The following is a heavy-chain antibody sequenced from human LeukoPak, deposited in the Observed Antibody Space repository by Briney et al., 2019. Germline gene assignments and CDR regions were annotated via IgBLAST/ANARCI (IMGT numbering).Heavy chain of an antibody. J-gene: IGHJ4*02. CDR3: ARDLTMVRGVIITPYYFDY. V-gene: IGHV1-69*13. Sequence: ASVKVSCKASGGTFSSYAISWVRQAPVQGLEWMGGIIPIFGTANYAQKFQGRVTITADESTSTAYMELSSLRSEDTAVYYCARDLTMVRGVIITPYYFDYWGQGTLVTVSS. CDR2: IIPIFGTA. CDR1: GGTFSSYA. D-gene: IGHD3-10*01.